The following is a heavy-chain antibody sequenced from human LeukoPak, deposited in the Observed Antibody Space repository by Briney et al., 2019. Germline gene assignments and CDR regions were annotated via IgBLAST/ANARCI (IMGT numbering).Heavy chain of an antibody. CDR2: ISSSSSYI. V-gene: IGHV3-21*01. Sequence: GGSLRLSCAASGFTFSSYSMNWVRQAPGKGLEWVSSISSSSSYIYYADSVKGRSTISRDNAKNSLYLQMNSLRAEDTAVYYCARVDGCSSTSCYGKSYFDYWGQGTLVTVSS. D-gene: IGHD2-2*01. J-gene: IGHJ4*02. CDR1: GFTFSSYS. CDR3: ARVDGCSSTSCYGKSYFDY.